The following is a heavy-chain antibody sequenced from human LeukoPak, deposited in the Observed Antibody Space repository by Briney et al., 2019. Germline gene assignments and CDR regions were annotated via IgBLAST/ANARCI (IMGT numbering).Heavy chain of an antibody. D-gene: IGHD3-22*01. J-gene: IGHJ4*02. CDR3: ARDGDTSGYTD. Sequence: GGSLRLSCEASGFTFSLYWMSWVRQAPGKGLEWVANIKQDGSEKYYVDSVKDRFTISRDNAKNSLYLQMNSLRADDTAVYYCARDGDTSGYTDWGQGTLVTVSS. V-gene: IGHV3-7*01. CDR1: GFTFSLYW. CDR2: IKQDGSEK.